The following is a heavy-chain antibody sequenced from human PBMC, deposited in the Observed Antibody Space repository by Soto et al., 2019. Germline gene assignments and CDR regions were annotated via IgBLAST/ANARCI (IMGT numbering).Heavy chain of an antibody. CDR3: ARDALGELLFVSWFDP. Sequence: GGSLRLSCAASGFTFSSYSMNWVRQAPGKGLEWVSSISSSSSYIYYADSVKGRFTISRDNAKNSLYLQMNSLRAEDTAVYYCARDALGELLFVSWFDPWGQGTLVTVSS. J-gene: IGHJ5*02. V-gene: IGHV3-21*01. D-gene: IGHD3-10*01. CDR2: ISSSSSYI. CDR1: GFTFSSYS.